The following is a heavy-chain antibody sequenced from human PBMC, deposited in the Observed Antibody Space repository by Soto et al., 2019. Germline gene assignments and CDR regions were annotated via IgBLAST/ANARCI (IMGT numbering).Heavy chain of an antibody. CDR1: GYTFTDYG. CDR3: ARISQSDFWSGYYYLFDY. CDR2: ITAFNGNT. J-gene: IGHJ4*02. D-gene: IGHD3-3*01. Sequence: QVHLVQSGAEVEKPGASVKVSCKASGYTFTDYGISWVRQAPGQGLQWMGWITAFNGNTKYAQQFQGRVTMTTDTSTSTAYMELRSLESADTAVYYCARISQSDFWSGYYYLFDYWGQGTLVTVSS. V-gene: IGHV1-18*01.